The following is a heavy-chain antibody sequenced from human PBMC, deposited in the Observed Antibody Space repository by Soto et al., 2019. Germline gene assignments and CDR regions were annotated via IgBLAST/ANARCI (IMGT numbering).Heavy chain of an antibody. CDR3: TTVTTVDYYFDY. CDR1: GLTFSDRY. D-gene: IGHD4-17*01. V-gene: IGHV3-72*01. CDR2: IRKKTNSYTT. Sequence: RRLSCAASGLTFSDRYMDWVRQATGKGLEWVGRIRKKTNSYTTEYAASVKGRLIISRDDSTNSLYLQMSSLKTEDTAVYYCTTVTTVDYYFDYWGQGTLVTVSS. J-gene: IGHJ4*02.